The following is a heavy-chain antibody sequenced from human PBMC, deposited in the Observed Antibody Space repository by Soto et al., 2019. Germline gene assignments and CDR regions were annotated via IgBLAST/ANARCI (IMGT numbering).Heavy chain of an antibody. V-gene: IGHV3-21*01. CDR3: AREYTAWPLAYGLDV. J-gene: IGHJ6*02. CDR1: GFTFSTYS. D-gene: IGHD2-2*02. Sequence: GGSLRLSCIGSGFTFSTYSINWVRQAPGKGLEWVSSISSRSDIYYADSVKGRFTISRDNAKNSVSLQMNSLRAEDTAVYYCAREYTAWPLAYGLDVWGQGTTVTVSS. CDR2: ISSRSDI.